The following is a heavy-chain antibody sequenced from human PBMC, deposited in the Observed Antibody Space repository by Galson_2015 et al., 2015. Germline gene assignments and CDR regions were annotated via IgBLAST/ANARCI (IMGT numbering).Heavy chain of an antibody. CDR2: IWYDGSNK. CDR3: ARDPGVYGGFTLGY. V-gene: IGHV3-33*01. Sequence: SLRLSCAASGFTFSSYGMHWVRQAPGKGLEWVAVIWYDGSNKYYADSVKGRFTISRDNPKNTLYLQMNSLRAEDTAVYYCARDPGVYGGFTLGYWGQGTLVTVSS. CDR1: GFTFSSYG. J-gene: IGHJ4*02. D-gene: IGHD5-12*01.